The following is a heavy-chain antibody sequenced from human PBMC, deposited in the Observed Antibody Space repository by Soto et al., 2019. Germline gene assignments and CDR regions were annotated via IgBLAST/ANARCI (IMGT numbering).Heavy chain of an antibody. V-gene: IGHV3-21*01. J-gene: IGHJ3*02. CDR1: GFTFSSYS. CDR2: ISSSSSYI. D-gene: IGHD1-7*01. Sequence: ESGGGLVKPGGSLRLSCAASGFTFSSYSMNWVRQAPGKGLEWVSSISSSSSYIYYADSVKGRFTISRDNAKNSLYLQMNSLRAEDTAVYYCARTLKPELPQPDAFDIWGQGTMVTVSS. CDR3: ARTLKPELPQPDAFDI.